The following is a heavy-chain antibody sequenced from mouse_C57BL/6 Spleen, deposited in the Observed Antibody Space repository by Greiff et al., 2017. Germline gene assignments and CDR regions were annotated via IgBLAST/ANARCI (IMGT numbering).Heavy chain of an antibody. CDR3: THYGNYRSCDY. D-gene: IGHD2-1*01. V-gene: IGHV1-15*01. CDR2: IDPETGGT. Sequence: QVQLQQSGAELVRPGASVTLSCKASGYTFTDYEMHWVKQTPVHGLEWIGAIDPETGGTAYNQKFKGKAILTADKSSSTAYMELRSLTSEDSAVYYCTHYGNYRSCDYWGQGTTLTVSS. J-gene: IGHJ2*01. CDR1: GYTFTDYE.